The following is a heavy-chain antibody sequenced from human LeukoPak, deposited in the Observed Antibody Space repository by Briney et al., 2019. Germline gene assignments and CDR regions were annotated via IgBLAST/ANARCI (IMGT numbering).Heavy chain of an antibody. Sequence: PGGSLRLSCAASGFTFSDYYMSWIRQAPGKGLEWVSYISSSGSTIYYADSVKGRFTISRGNAKNSLYLQMNSLRAEDTAVYYCARWEYSSSYNNWFDPWGQGTLVTVSS. CDR1: GFTFSDYY. V-gene: IGHV3-11*01. CDR3: ARWEYSSSYNNWFDP. CDR2: ISSSGSTI. J-gene: IGHJ5*02. D-gene: IGHD6-13*01.